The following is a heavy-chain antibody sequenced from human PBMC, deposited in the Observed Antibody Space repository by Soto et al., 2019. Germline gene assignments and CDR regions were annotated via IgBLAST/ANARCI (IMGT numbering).Heavy chain of an antibody. D-gene: IGHD6-19*01. J-gene: IGHJ4*02. V-gene: IGHV3-23*01. CDR3: ASSTSGWYFDY. Sequence: EVQLLESGGGLVQPGGSLRLSCTASGFTFSSYAMNWVRQAPGKGLEWVSVISGSGDSTYYADSVKGRFTISRDNSKNTLYLQRQSLRAEYTAVYYCASSTSGWYFDYWGQGTVVTVSS. CDR1: GFTFSSYA. CDR2: ISGSGDST.